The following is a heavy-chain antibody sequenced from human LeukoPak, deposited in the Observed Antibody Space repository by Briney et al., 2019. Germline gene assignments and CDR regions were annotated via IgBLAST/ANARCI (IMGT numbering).Heavy chain of an antibody. CDR3: ARGAYYFDY. Sequence: PGGSLRLSCAASGFTFSSYAVSWVRQAPGKGLEWVSYISTSGSTMYYADSGKGRFTISRDNAKKSLYLQMNSLRAEDTAVYYCARGAYYFDYWGQGTLVTVSS. CDR2: ISTSGSTM. CDR1: GFTFSSYA. V-gene: IGHV3-48*03. J-gene: IGHJ4*02.